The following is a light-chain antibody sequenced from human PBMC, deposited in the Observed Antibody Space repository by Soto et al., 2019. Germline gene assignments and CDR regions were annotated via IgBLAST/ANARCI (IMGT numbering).Light chain of an antibody. CDR1: QRVSSNY. CDR3: QQYGTSLPWT. V-gene: IGKV3-20*01. CDR2: GAS. J-gene: IGKJ1*01. Sequence: PGERATLSCRASQRVSSNYLAWYQQKLGQAPRLLIYGASSRATGIPDRFSGSGSGTDFTLTISRLEPEDFAVYYCQQYGTSLPWTFGQGTKVESK.